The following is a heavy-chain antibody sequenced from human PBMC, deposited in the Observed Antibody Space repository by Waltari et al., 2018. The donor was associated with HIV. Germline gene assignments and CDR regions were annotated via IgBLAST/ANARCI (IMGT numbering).Heavy chain of an antibody. Sequence: QLQLQESGPGLVKPSETLSLTCTVSGGSVSSSSYFWGWIRQPPGKGLEWVGRIYYTGRAYYNPLLKSRVTISVDTSKNQFSLKVTSVTAADTAVYYCARHALRVGAAYWNFDLWGRGTLVTVSS. CDR2: IYYTGRA. D-gene: IGHD1-26*01. J-gene: IGHJ2*01. CDR1: GGSVSSSSYF. CDR3: ARHALRVGAAYWNFDL. V-gene: IGHV4-39*01.